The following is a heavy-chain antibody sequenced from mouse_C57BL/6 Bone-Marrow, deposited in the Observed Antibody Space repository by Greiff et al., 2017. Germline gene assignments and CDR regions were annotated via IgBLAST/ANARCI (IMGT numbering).Heavy chain of an antibody. Sequence: EVKLVESGGGLVKPGGSLKLSCAASGFTFRDYGMHWVRQAPEKGLEWVAYISRGSSTIYYADPVKGRFTISRDNAKNTLFLQMTSLRSDDTAMYYCALPGFAYWGQGTLVTVSA. CDR2: ISRGSSTI. J-gene: IGHJ3*01. CDR3: ALPGFAY. CDR1: GFTFRDYG. V-gene: IGHV5-17*01.